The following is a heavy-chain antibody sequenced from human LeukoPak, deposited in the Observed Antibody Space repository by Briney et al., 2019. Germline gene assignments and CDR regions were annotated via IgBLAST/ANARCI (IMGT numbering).Heavy chain of an antibody. D-gene: IGHD1-26*01. CDR3: AGGAQSDY. Sequence: PGGSLRLSCAASGLTFSTYEMNWVRQAPGKGLEGVSYICSSGGAIYYADSVRGRFTISRDNTKNSMYLQMNSLRAEDTAVYYCAGGAQSDYWGQGTLVTVSS. V-gene: IGHV3-48*03. J-gene: IGHJ4*02. CDR1: GLTFSTYE. CDR2: ICSSGGAI.